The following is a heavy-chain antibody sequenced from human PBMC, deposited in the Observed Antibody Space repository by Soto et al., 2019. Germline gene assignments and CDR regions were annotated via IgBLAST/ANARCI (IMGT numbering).Heavy chain of an antibody. Sequence: ESGGGVVQPGRSLSVSCAASGFTFSSYGMHWVRQAPGKGLEWVAVISADGSNKYYGVKGRFTISRDNSKNTLYLQMNSLRDEDTAVYYCARDSYGVRALDIWGQGTMVTVSS. CDR2: ISADGSNK. CDR1: GFTFSSYG. J-gene: IGHJ3*02. V-gene: IGHV3-30*03. D-gene: IGHD3-10*01. CDR3: ARDSYGVRALDI.